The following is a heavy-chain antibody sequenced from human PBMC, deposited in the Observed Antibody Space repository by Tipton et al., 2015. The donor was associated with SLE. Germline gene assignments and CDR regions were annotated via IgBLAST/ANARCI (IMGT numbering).Heavy chain of an antibody. J-gene: IGHJ4*02. CDR1: GFTVSTNY. CDR2: LYSGGST. Sequence: SLRLSCAASGFTVSTNYMSWVRQAPGKGLEWVSLLYSGGSTYYAESVRGRFTISRDNSKNTLYLQMNSLTPEDTAVYYCVREGGDFDSWGQGTLVTVSS. CDR3: VREGGDFDS. D-gene: IGHD3-16*01. V-gene: IGHV3-66*02.